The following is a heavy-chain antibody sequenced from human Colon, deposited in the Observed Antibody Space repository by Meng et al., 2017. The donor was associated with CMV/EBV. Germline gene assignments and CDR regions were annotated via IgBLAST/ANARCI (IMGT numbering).Heavy chain of an antibody. CDR1: GYTFSNYG. V-gene: IGHV1-18*01. CDR2: ISAYNGDT. CDR3: ARGMGGLGYNFDA. D-gene: IGHD1-1*01. Sequence: QAQLVQSGDEVKKPGASVKVSFKTSGYTFSNYGITWVRQAPGQGLEWMGWISAYNGDTNYEQKFQGRVTMTTDRSTSTAYMELRSLRSDDTAVYYCARGMGGLGYNFDAWGQGTLVTVSS. J-gene: IGHJ4*02.